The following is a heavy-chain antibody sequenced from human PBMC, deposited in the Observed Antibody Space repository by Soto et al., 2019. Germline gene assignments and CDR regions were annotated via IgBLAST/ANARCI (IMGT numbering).Heavy chain of an antibody. CDR1: GFSFSNCW. CDR2: IKQDGREK. D-gene: IGHD6-19*01. J-gene: IGHJ4*02. Sequence: PGGSLRLSCAASGFSFSNCWMNWVRQAPGKGLEWVANIKQDGREKYYVDSVKGRFSISRDNAKNSLYLQMNSLRDEDTAVYYCAREDLAVFDYWGQGALVTVSS. CDR3: AREDLAVFDY. V-gene: IGHV3-7*01.